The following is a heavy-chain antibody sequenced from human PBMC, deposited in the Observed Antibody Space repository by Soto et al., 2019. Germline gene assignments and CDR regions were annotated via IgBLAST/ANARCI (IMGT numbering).Heavy chain of an antibody. D-gene: IGHD2-21*01. V-gene: IGHV4-59*01. CDR2: IYKSGST. CDR3: AIATPVRVIAYYFDY. Sequence: AEALSLTCTVSGDSISSYYWSLIRQAPGKGLEYIGYIYKSGSTNYYPSLKSRVAISVDTSKNQFSLKMRSLNAADTAVSYCAIATPVRVIAYYFDYWGHGASVTASS. CDR1: GDSISSYY. J-gene: IGHJ4*01.